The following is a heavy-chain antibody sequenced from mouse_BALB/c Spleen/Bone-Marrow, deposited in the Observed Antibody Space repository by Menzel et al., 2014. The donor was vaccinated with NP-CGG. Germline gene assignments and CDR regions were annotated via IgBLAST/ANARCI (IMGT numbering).Heavy chain of an antibody. V-gene: IGHV1-9*01. Sequence: VQGVESGAELMKPGASVKISCKATGYTFSSYWIEWVKQRHGHGLEWIGEILPGSGSTNYNEKFKGKATFTADTSSNTAYMQLSSLTSEDSAVYYCGNYYAMDYWGQGTSVTVSS. J-gene: IGHJ4*01. CDR1: GYTFSSYW. CDR3: GNYYAMDY. CDR2: ILPGSGST.